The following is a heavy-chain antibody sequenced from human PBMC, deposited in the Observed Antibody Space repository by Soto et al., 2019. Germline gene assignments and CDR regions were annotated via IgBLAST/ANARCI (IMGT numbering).Heavy chain of an antibody. CDR1: GGSFSGYY. CDR2: INHSGST. CDR3: ARGAKRPGPLWFGELGGNWFDP. J-gene: IGHJ5*02. Sequence: SETLSLTCAVYGGSFSGYYWSWIRQPPGKGLEWIVEINHSGSTNYNPSLKSRVTISVDTPKNQFSLKLSSVTAADTAVYYCARGAKRPGPLWFGELGGNWFDPWGQGTLVTVSS. D-gene: IGHD3-10*01. V-gene: IGHV4-34*01.